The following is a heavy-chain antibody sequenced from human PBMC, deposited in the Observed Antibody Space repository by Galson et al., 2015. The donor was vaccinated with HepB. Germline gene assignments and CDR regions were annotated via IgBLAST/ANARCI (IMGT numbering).Heavy chain of an antibody. CDR1: GYTFTSYY. V-gene: IGHV1-46*01. Sequence: SVKVSCKASGYTFTSYYMHWVRQAPGQGLEWMGIINPSGGSTSYAQKFQGRVTMTRDTSTSTVYMELSSLRSEDTAVYYCARDIGDEPYYYYGMDVWGQGTTVTVSS. CDR2: INPSGGST. J-gene: IGHJ6*02. D-gene: IGHD4-17*01. CDR3: ARDIGDEPYYYYGMDV.